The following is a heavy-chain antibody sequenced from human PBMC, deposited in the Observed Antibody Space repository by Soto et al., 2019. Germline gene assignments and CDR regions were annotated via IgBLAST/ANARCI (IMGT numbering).Heavy chain of an antibody. Sequence: PSETISLTCSASSGSISSGGYSWCLNQQPPGKGLEWIGYMYHSGSTNSNPSLKSRVTISVDTSKNQFSLKLSSVTAADTAVYYCARGWKGWGGYHPFDYWGQGTLVTVSS. J-gene: IGHJ4*02. CDR3: ARGWKGWGGYHPFDY. CDR1: SGSISSGGYS. V-gene: IGHV4-30-2*01. D-gene: IGHD5-12*01. CDR2: MYHSGST.